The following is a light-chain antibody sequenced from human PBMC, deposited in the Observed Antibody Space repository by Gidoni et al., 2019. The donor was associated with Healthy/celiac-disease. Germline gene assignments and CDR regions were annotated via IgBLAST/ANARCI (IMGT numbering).Light chain of an antibody. Sequence: EIVMTQSPPPLSVSPGERATLSCRASQSVSSNLAWYQQKPGQAPRLLIYGASTRATGIPTRFSGSGSGTEFTLTISSLQSEDFAVYYCQQYNNWPPWTFGQGTKVEIK. CDR3: QQYNNWPPWT. CDR1: QSVSSN. J-gene: IGKJ1*01. CDR2: GAS. V-gene: IGKV3-15*01.